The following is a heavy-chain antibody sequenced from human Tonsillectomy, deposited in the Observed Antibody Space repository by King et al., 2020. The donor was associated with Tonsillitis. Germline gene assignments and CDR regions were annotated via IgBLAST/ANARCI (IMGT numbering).Heavy chain of an antibody. J-gene: IGHJ4*02. CDR3: AKDGEQGSPSPSSTFAY. Sequence: VQLVESGGGVVQPGGSLRLSCAASGFTFNNYGLHWVRQAPGKGLEWVTFIQYDGSKKYYADSVKGRFTISRDNSKNTLYLQMNSLRVEDTAVYYCAKDGEQGSPSPSSTFAYWGQGTVVTVP. D-gene: IGHD3-10*01. V-gene: IGHV3-30*02. CDR2: IQYDGSKK. CDR1: GFTFNNYG.